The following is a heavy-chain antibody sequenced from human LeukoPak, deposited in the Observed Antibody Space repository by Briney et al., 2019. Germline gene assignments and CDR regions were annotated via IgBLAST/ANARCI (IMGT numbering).Heavy chain of an antibody. J-gene: IGHJ3*02. CDR2: IIPIFGTA. CDR3: ARALRVHARPRNSGWSQEAFDI. V-gene: IGHV1-69*15. CDR1: GGTFSSYA. Sequence: SVKVSCKASGGTFSSYAISWVRQAPGQGLEWMGRIIPIFGTANYAQKFQGRVTITADESTSTAYMELSSLRSEDTAVYYCARALRVHARPRNSGWSQEAFDIWGQGTMVTVSS. D-gene: IGHD6-19*01.